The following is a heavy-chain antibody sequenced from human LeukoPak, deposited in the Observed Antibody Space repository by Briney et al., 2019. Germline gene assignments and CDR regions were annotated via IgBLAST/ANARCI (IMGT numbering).Heavy chain of an antibody. D-gene: IGHD2-15*01. V-gene: IGHV3-30*18. Sequence: GGSLRLSCAASGFTFRSYGMHWVRQAPGKGLEWVAVISYDGSNKYYADSVKGRFTISRDNSKNTLYLQMNSLRAEDTAVYYCAKDQAIKFDCSGGSCYHNWFDPWGQGTLVTVSS. CDR2: ISYDGSNK. J-gene: IGHJ5*02. CDR3: AKDQAIKFDCSGGSCYHNWFDP. CDR1: GFTFRSYG.